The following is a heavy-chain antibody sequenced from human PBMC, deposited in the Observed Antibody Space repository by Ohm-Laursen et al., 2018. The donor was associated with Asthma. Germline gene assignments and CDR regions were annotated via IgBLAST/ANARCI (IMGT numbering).Heavy chain of an antibody. Sequence: VSSVKVSCNASGYTFTSYYMHWVRQAPGQGLEWMGIINPSGGSTSYAQKFQGRVTMTRDTSTSTVYMELSSLRSEDTAVYYCARDSSGAVAGTINWFDPWGQGTLVTVSS. D-gene: IGHD6-19*01. CDR1: GYTFTSYY. J-gene: IGHJ5*02. CDR3: ARDSSGAVAGTINWFDP. CDR2: INPSGGST. V-gene: IGHV1-46*03.